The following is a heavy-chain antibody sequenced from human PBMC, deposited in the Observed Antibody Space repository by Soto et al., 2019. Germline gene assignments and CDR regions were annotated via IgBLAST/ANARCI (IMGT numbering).Heavy chain of an antibody. V-gene: IGHV1-46*01. Sequence: ASVKVSCKASGYTFTSYHMHWVRQAPGQGLEWMGIINPSGGSTSYAQKFQGRVTMTRDTSTSTVYMELSSLRSEDTAVYYCARAQAAYRDYYYGMDVWGQGTTVTVSS. J-gene: IGHJ6*02. D-gene: IGHD1-1*01. CDR2: INPSGGST. CDR3: ARAQAAYRDYYYGMDV. CDR1: GYTFTSYH.